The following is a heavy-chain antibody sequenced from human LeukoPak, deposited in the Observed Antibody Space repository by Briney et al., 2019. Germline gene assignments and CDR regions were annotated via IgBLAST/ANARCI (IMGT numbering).Heavy chain of an antibody. CDR2: VHYTGKT. D-gene: IGHD3-22*01. Sequence: SETLSLTCTVSGDSISSSYWSWIRQPPGKRLEWVGYVHYTGKTNYNPSLNNRVTISVDMSKNQFSLTLTSVTLVDTAVYYCARGYYDRSGSSNPFDSWGQGTLVTVSA. V-gene: IGHV4-59*01. CDR3: ARGYYDRSGSSNPFDS. CDR1: GDSISSSY. J-gene: IGHJ4*02.